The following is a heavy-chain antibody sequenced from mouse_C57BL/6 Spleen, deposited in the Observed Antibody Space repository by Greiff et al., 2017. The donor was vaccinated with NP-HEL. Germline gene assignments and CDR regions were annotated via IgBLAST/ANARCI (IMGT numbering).Heavy chain of an antibody. V-gene: IGHV5-4*03. CDR3: ARGDGSSPFAY. CDR1: GFTFSSYA. J-gene: IGHJ3*01. CDR2: ISDGGSYT. Sequence: EVKLVESGGGLVKPGGSLKLSCAASGFTFSSYAMSWVRQTPEKRLEWVATISDGGSYTYYPDNVKGRFTISRDNAKNNLYLQMSHLKSEDTAMYYCARGDGSSPFAYWGQGTLVTVSA. D-gene: IGHD1-1*01.